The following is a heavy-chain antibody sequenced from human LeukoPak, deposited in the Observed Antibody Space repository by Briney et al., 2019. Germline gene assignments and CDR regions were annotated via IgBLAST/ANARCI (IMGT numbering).Heavy chain of an antibody. V-gene: IGHV1-69*04. Sequence: SVKVSCKASGYTFTSYDINWVRQAPGQGLEWMGRIIPLLPTTIYAQKFRDRVTITADRSTGTAYMELSSLRSDDTAVYYCARVEGGGGSLDLWGQGTMVTVSS. D-gene: IGHD3-16*01. CDR2: IIPLLPTT. J-gene: IGHJ3*01. CDR3: ARVEGGGGSLDL. CDR1: GYTFTSYD.